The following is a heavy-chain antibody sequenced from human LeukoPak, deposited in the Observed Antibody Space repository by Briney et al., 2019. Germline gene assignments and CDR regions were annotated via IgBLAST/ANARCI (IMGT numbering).Heavy chain of an antibody. D-gene: IGHD1-26*01. CDR2: ISSSGSTI. V-gene: IGHV3-48*03. CDR1: GFTFSSYE. CDR3: ASSGIYSGSYSFDY. J-gene: IGHJ4*02. Sequence: GGSLRLSCAASGFTFSSYEMNWVRQAPGKGLEWVSYISSSGSTIYYADSVKGRFTISRDNSKNTLYLQMNSLRAEDTAVYYCASSGIYSGSYSFDYWGQGTLVTVSS.